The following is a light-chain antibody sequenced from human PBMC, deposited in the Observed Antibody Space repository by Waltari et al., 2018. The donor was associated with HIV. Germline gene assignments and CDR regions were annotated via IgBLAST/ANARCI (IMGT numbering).Light chain of an antibody. V-gene: IGLV3-1*01. Sequence: SYELSQPPSVSVSPGQTASITCFGDRLGDEYACWYQQKPGQSPVVVIYQDKKRPSGIPERLSGSNSGNTATLTISGTQAMDEAYYYCQAWDNNTVIFGGGTKLTVL. CDR1: RLGDEY. CDR2: QDK. CDR3: QAWDNNTVI. J-gene: IGLJ2*01.